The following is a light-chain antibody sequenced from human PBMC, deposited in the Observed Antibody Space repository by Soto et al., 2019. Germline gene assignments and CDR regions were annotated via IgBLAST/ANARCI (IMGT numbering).Light chain of an antibody. CDR2: EVS. J-gene: IGLJ3*02. CDR1: SSDVGSYNR. V-gene: IGLV2-18*01. CDR3: SLYTSSNTWV. Sequence: QSALTQPPSVSGSPGQSVTISCTGTSSDVGSYNRVCWYQQPPGTAPKLMIYEVSNRPSGVPDRFSGSKSGNTASLTISGLQAEDEADYYCSLYTSSNTWVFGGGTKVTVL.